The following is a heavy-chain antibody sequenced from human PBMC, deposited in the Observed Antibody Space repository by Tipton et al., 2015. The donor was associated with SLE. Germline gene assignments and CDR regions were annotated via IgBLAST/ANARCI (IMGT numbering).Heavy chain of an antibody. Sequence: TLSLTCAVYGGSFSGYYWSWIRQPPGKGLEWIGEINHSGSTNYNPSLKSRVTISVDTSKNQFSLKLSSVTAADTAVYYCATGYDFQTGWCQLWGQGTLVAVSS. CDR2: INHSGST. V-gene: IGHV4-34*01. CDR1: GGSFSGYY. CDR3: ATGYDFQTGWCQL. J-gene: IGHJ1*01. D-gene: IGHD5-12*01.